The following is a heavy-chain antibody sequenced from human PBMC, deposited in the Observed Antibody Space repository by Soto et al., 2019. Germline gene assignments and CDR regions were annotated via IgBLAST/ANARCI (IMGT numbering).Heavy chain of an antibody. J-gene: IGHJ4*02. Sequence: EVQVLESGGXLEQPGGSLRLSCAASGFTFRSYVMSWVRQAPGKGLEWVSSISGPGGSRYYADSVRGRFTISRDNSNNTVYLQMDSLRDEDTATYYCARFRSGIGWDFWGQGTLVTVSS. V-gene: IGHV3-23*01. CDR1: GFTFRSYV. CDR2: ISGPGGSR. D-gene: IGHD2-15*01. CDR3: ARFRSGIGWDF.